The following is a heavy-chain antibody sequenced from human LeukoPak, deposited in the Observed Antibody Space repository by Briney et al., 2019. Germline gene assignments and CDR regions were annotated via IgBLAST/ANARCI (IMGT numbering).Heavy chain of an antibody. J-gene: IGHJ5*02. V-gene: IGHV4-30-4*01. CDR1: GGSISSGDYY. CDR3: AREGDGPLSNWFDP. CDR2: IYYSGST. Sequence: PLETLSLTCTVSGGSISSGDYYWSWIRQPPGKGLEWIGYIYYSGSTYYNPSLKSRVTISVDTSKNQFSLKLSSVTAADTAVYYCAREGDGPLSNWFDPWGQGTLVTVSS.